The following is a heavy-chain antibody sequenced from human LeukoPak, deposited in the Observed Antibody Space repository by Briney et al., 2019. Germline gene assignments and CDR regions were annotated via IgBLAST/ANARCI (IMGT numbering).Heavy chain of an antibody. CDR3: ARGPRYSNYYYGMDV. CDR2: INHSGST. Sequence: PSETLSLTCAVYGGSFSGYYWSWIRQPPGKGLEWIGEINHSGSTNYNPSLKSRVTISVDTSKNQFSLKLSSVTAADTAVYYCARGPRYSNYYYGMDVWGQGTTVTVSS. J-gene: IGHJ6*02. D-gene: IGHD4-11*01. CDR1: GGSFSGYY. V-gene: IGHV4-34*01.